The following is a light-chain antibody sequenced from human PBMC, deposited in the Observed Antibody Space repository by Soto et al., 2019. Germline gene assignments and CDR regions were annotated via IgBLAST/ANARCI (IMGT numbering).Light chain of an antibody. CDR2: GNS. V-gene: IGLV1-40*01. CDR1: SSNIGAGYD. J-gene: IGLJ2*01. Sequence: QSVLTQPPSVSGAPGQRVTISCTGSSSNIGAGYDVHWYQQLPGTAPKLLIYGNSNRPSGVPDRFSGSKSGTSASLAITGLQAEDEADYYCQSYDSRLSGVVFGGGTKVPVL. CDR3: QSYDSRLSGVV.